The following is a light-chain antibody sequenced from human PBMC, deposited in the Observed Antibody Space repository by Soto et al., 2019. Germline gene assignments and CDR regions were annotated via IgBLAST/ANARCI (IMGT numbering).Light chain of an antibody. V-gene: IGKV3-20*01. CDR3: QQYVSSSRT. J-gene: IGKJ1*01. CDR2: GAS. CDR1: QSVNSY. Sequence: EIVLTQSPGTLSLSPGERATLSCRASQSVNSYLAWYQQKPGQAPRLLIYGASSRATGIPDRFSGSGSGTDFTLTISRLEPEDFAVYYCQQYVSSSRTFGQGTKVEIK.